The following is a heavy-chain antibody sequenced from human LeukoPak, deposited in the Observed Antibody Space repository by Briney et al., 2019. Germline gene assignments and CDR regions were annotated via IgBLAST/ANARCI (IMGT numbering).Heavy chain of an antibody. CDR3: ARASYSGSYTWDY. Sequence: PSETLSLTCTVSGGSINGYYWSWIRQPPGKGLEWIGYIYYSGTTNYNPSLESRVTMSVDTSKNQFSLNLSSVTAADTAVYYCARASYSGSYTWDYWGQGTLVTVSS. V-gene: IGHV4-59*08. CDR2: IYYSGTT. CDR1: GGSINGYY. J-gene: IGHJ4*02. D-gene: IGHD1-26*01.